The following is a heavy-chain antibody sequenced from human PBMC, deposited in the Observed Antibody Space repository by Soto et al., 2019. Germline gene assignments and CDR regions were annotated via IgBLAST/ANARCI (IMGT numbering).Heavy chain of an antibody. CDR3: ARASIGYYPIDY. V-gene: IGHV3-53*02. Sequence: EVQLVETGGGLIQPGGSLRLSCAASGFTVSSNYMSWVRQAPGKGLEWVSVIYSGGSTYYADSVKGRFTISRDNSKNTLYLQMISLRAEDTAVYYCARASIGYYPIDYWGQGTLVTVSS. CDR1: GFTVSSNY. D-gene: IGHD3-22*01. CDR2: IYSGGST. J-gene: IGHJ4*02.